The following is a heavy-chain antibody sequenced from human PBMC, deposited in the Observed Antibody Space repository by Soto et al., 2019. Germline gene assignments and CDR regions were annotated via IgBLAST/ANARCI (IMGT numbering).Heavy chain of an antibody. CDR2: IWYDGSNK. Sequence: QVQLGESGGGVVQPGRSLRLSCAASGFTFSSYGMHWVRHAPGKGLEWVAVIWYDGSNKYYVDPVKGRFTISRDNSKNTLYLQMNSLRAEDTAVYYCAKIGLLLPTHYYYGVDVWGQGTTVTVSS. D-gene: IGHD2-15*01. J-gene: IGHJ6*02. CDR3: AKIGLLLPTHYYYGVDV. CDR1: GFTFSSYG. V-gene: IGHV3-33*06.